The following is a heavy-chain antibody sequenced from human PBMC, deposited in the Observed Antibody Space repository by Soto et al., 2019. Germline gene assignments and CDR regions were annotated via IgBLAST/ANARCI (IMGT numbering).Heavy chain of an antibody. CDR1: GYSFTNND. D-gene: IGHD3-16*01. J-gene: IGHJ5*02. Sequence: QVQLVQSGAEMKKPGSSVRVSCKASGYSFTNNDVSWVRQATGQGLEWMGWMNPGSGDTGYAQKFQGRGTMTRDISIATAYMELSSLRSDDTAIYYCARMATFGSLNWFDPWGQGTLVTVSS. V-gene: IGHV1-8*01. CDR3: ARMATFGSLNWFDP. CDR2: MNPGSGDT.